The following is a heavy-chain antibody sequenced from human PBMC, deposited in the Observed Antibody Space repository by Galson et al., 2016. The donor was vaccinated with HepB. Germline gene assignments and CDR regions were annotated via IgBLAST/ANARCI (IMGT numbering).Heavy chain of an antibody. Sequence: SLRLSCAASGFTFSSFVMHWVRQAPGKGLEYVSGISSNGGSTYYADSVKGRFTISRDNAKYALSLQVSSLSSEDTAVYYCTRGGLDYWGQGILVTVSS. CDR2: ISSNGGST. V-gene: IGHV3-64D*06. CDR1: GFTFSSFV. J-gene: IGHJ4*02. D-gene: IGHD2-8*02. CDR3: TRGGLDY.